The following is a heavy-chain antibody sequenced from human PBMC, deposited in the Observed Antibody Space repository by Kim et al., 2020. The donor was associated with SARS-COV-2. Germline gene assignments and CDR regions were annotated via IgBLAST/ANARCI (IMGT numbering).Heavy chain of an antibody. Sequence: SVKVSCKASGGTFSSYAISWVRQAPGQGLEWMGGIIPIFGTANYAQKFQGRVTITADESTSTAYMELSSLRSEDTAVYYCARDEGYYYDSSGTIIPGHFDYWGQGTLVTVSS. CDR3: ARDEGYYYDSSGTIIPGHFDY. CDR2: IIPIFGTA. CDR1: GGTFSSYA. V-gene: IGHV1-69*13. D-gene: IGHD3-22*01. J-gene: IGHJ4*02.